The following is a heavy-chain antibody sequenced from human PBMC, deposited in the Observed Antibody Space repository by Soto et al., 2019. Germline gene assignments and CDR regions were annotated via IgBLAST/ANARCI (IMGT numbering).Heavy chain of an antibody. Sequence: PXETLSLTCAVSGCSISRSNWWSWVRQPPVKGLEWIGEIYHSGSTSYNPSLNSRVTISVDKSKNQFSLKLSSVTAADTAVYYCSVELRYPQSDYWGQGTLVTVSS. J-gene: IGHJ4*02. CDR3: SVELRYPQSDY. V-gene: IGHV4-4*02. D-gene: IGHD1-7*01. CDR1: GCSISRSNW. CDR2: IYHSGST.